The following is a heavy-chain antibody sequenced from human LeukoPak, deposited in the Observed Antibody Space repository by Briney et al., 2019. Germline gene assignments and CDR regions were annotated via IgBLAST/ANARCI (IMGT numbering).Heavy chain of an antibody. CDR2: IWYDGNNK. CDR3: AKDYLPKSFAAYGGTDY. CDR1: GFSFSSYG. Sequence: PGRSLRLSCTASGFSFSSYGMHWVRRAPGKGLEWLAVIWYDGNNKYYADSVKGRFTVSRGNSKNILYLQMNSLRAEDTAVYFCAKDYLPKSFAAYGGTDYWGQGTLVTVSS. V-gene: IGHV3-33*06. J-gene: IGHJ4*02. D-gene: IGHD3-16*01.